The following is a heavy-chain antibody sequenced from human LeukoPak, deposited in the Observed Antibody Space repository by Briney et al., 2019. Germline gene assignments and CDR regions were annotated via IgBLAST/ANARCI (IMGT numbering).Heavy chain of an antibody. CDR3: ARQGYYDTSGHYYMDV. V-gene: IGHV4-59*08. Sequence: SETLSLTCTVSGDFINNYYWSWIRQPPGKGLEWIGFIYYSGTTNYNPSLKSRVTISLDTSKNQFSLKLSSVTAADTAIYYCARQGYYDTSGHYYMDVWNKGTTVTVS. J-gene: IGHJ6*03. CDR1: GDFINNYY. D-gene: IGHD3-22*01. CDR2: IYYSGTT.